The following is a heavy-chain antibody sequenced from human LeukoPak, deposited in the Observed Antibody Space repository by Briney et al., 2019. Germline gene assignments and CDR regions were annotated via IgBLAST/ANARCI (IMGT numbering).Heavy chain of an antibody. D-gene: IGHD6-19*01. Sequence: SGPTLVKPTQTLTLTCTFSGFSLSTSGVGVGWIRQPPGKALEWLALIYWNDDKRYSPSLKSRLTITKDTSKNQVVLTMTNTDPVDTATYYCAHTGRSGWGKYWGQGTLVTVSS. CDR1: GFSLSTSGVG. J-gene: IGHJ4*02. CDR2: IYWNDDK. V-gene: IGHV2-5*01. CDR3: AHTGRSGWGKY.